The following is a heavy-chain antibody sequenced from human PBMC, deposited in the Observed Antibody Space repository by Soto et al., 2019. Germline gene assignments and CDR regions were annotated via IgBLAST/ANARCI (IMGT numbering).Heavy chain of an antibody. J-gene: IGHJ5*02. CDR1: GYPISSGYY. D-gene: IGHD3-3*01. V-gene: IGHV4-38-2*02. CDR2: IYYGGST. Sequence: SETLSLTCDVSGYPISSGYYWGWIRQPPGKGLEWIGSIYYGGSTNYNPSLKSRVTISVDTSKNQFSLKLSSVTAADTAVYYCARDRPGFGVGYNWFDPWGQGTLVTVSS. CDR3: ARDRPGFGVGYNWFDP.